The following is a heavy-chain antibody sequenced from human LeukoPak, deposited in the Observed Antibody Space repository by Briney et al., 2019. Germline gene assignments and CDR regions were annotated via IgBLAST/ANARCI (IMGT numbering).Heavy chain of an antibody. CDR2: ISYDGSNK. Sequence: PGRSLRLSCAASGFTFSSYAMHWVRQAPGKGLEWVAVISYDGSNKYYADSVKGRFTISRDNSKNTLYLQMNSLRAEDTAVYYCARSYIAVAGNDAFDIWDQGTMVTVSS. CDR3: ARSYIAVAGNDAFDI. V-gene: IGHV3-30-3*01. J-gene: IGHJ3*02. D-gene: IGHD6-19*01. CDR1: GFTFSSYA.